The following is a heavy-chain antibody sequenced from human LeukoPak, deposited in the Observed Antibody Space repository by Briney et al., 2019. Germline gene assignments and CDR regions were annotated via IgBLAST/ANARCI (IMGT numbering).Heavy chain of an antibody. J-gene: IGHJ4*02. CDR2: IFYSGGP. D-gene: IGHD1-26*01. CDR3: ARQISGSAEIDY. V-gene: IGHV4-39*01. Sequence: SETLSLTCTVSGGSISSANYDWDWIRQPPGKGLGWIGMIFYSGGPHYNPSLKSRVTISVDTSKNQLSLKLNSVAAADTSVYYRARQISGSAEIDYWGQGTLVTVSS. CDR1: GGSISSANYD.